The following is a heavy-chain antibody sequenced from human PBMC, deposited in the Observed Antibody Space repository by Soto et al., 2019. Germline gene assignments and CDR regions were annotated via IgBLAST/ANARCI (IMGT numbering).Heavy chain of an antibody. J-gene: IGHJ4*02. CDR2: IYYSGST. CDR1: GCSISSYY. Sequence: PSETLSLTCTVSGCSISSYYWSWIRQSPGKGLEWIGYIYYSGSTKYNPSLKSRVTISVDTSKNQFSLKLSSVTAADTAVYYCARGRGDTAMAWYYWGQGTLVTVSS. D-gene: IGHD5-18*01. CDR3: ARGRGDTAMAWYY. V-gene: IGHV4-59*01.